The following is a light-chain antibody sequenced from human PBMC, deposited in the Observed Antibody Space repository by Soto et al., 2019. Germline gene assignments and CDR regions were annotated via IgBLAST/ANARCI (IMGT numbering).Light chain of an antibody. V-gene: IGKV3-20*01. Sequence: EIVLTQSPGTLSLSPGERATLSCRASQSVSSSYLAWYQQKPGQAPRLLIYGSSSRATGIPDRFSGSGSGTDFTFTIIRLEPEDFAVYYCQQYGRSPQTLGQGNKVEFK. J-gene: IGKJ1*01. CDR3: QQYGRSPQT. CDR2: GSS. CDR1: QSVSSSY.